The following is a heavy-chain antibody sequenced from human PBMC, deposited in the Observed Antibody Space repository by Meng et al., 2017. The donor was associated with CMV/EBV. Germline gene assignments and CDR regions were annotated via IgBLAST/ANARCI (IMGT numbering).Heavy chain of an antibody. CDR2: IYYSGST. CDR3: ARDRSGGYYYY. Sequence: SETLSLTCTVSGGSISSYYWSWIRQPPGKGLEWIGYIYYSGSTNYNPSLKSRVTISVDTSKNQFSLKLGSVTAADTAVYYCARDRSGGYYYYWGQGTLVTVSS. CDR1: GGSISSYY. D-gene: IGHD3-22*01. J-gene: IGHJ4*02. V-gene: IGHV4-59*01.